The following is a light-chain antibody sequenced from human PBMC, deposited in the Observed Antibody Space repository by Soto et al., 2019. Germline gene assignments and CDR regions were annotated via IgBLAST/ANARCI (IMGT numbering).Light chain of an antibody. V-gene: IGKV1-12*01. CDR3: QQANSFPFT. CDR2: GAS. Sequence: DIQMTQSPSSVSASEGDRITITCRASQGISSWLVWYQQKPGKAPKLLIYGASSLQSGVPSRFSGSGSGTDFTLTISSLQPEDFATYYCQQANSFPFTFGGGTKLEIK. J-gene: IGKJ4*01. CDR1: QGISSW.